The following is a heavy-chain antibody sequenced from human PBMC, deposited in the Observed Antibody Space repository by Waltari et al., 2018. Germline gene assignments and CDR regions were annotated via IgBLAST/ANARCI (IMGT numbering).Heavy chain of an antibody. CDR2: ISWNSGSI. CDR1: GFTFDDYA. J-gene: IGHJ6*02. CDR3: ARDRAGYYYYGMDV. Sequence: EVQLVESGGGLVQPGRSLRLSCAASGFTFDDYAMHWVRQAPGKGLEWVSGISWNSGSIGYADSVKGRFTISRDNAKNSLYRQMNSLRAEDTAVYYCARDRAGYYYYGMDVWGQGTTVTVSS. V-gene: IGHV3-9*01.